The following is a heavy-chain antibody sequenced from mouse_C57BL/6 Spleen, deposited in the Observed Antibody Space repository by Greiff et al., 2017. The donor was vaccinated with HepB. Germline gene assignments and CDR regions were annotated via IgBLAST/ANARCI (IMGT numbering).Heavy chain of an antibody. CDR2: ISNGGGST. CDR1: GFTFSDYY. CDR3: ARQGSPYWYFDV. Sequence: DVKLVESGGGLVQPGGSLKLSCAASGFTFSDYYMYWVRQTPEKRLEWVAYISNGGGSTYYPDTVKGRFTISRDNAKNTLYLQMSRLKSEDTAMYYCARQGSPYWYFDVWGTGTTVTVSS. V-gene: IGHV5-12*01. J-gene: IGHJ1*03.